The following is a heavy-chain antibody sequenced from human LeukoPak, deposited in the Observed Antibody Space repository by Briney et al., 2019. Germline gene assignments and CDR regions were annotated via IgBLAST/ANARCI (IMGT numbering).Heavy chain of an antibody. CDR1: GFTFSNYA. CDR2: ITGSDGTT. D-gene: IGHD3-9*01. J-gene: IGHJ4*02. Sequence: LGTSLRLSCAASGFTFSNYAMSWVRQAPGKGLEWVSAITGSDGTTYYADSVKGRFTISRDNSKNPLYLQMNSLRVEDTAVYYCAQWGYYDILTGYYVSDYWGQGTLVTVSS. V-gene: IGHV3-23*01. CDR3: AQWGYYDILTGYYVSDY.